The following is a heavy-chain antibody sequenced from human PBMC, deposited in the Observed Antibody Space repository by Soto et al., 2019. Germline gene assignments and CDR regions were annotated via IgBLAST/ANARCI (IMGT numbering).Heavy chain of an antibody. Sequence: QVQLVQSGAEVKKPGASVKVSCTASGYTFKRFYMHWVRQAPGQGLEWIGMINPPDGSVSFPQKFQDRVKLTPDRPTSTVDMEVSSLTREDTAVYFCARDFGRHGAVDTTGWFDPWCQGTLVTVSS. J-gene: IGHJ5*02. CDR3: ARDFGRHGAVDTTGWFDP. CDR2: INPPDGSV. V-gene: IGHV1-46*02. D-gene: IGHD3-3*01. CDR1: GYTFKRFY.